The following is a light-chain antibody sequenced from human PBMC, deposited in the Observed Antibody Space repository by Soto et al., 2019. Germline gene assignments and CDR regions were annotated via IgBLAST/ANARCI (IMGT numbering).Light chain of an antibody. Sequence: DIQMTQSPSSLSASVGDRVTITCRASQGIGNYLAWYQQKSGKVPKHLIYDASTLQSGVPSRFSGSGSGTDFTLTISSLQPEDVATYYCQKYYTAPETFGQGTKVEIK. CDR2: DAS. V-gene: IGKV1-27*01. CDR1: QGIGNY. CDR3: QKYYTAPET. J-gene: IGKJ1*01.